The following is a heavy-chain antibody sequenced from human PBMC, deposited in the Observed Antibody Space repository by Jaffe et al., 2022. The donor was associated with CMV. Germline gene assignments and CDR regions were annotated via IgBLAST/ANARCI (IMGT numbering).Heavy chain of an antibody. CDR2: IYYSGST. Sequence: QVQLQESGPGLVKPSETLSLTCTVSGGSISSYYWSWIRQPPGKGLEWIGYIYYSGSTNYNPSLKSRVTISVDTSKNQFSLNLTSVTAADTAVYYCARASLAARDFDYWGQGSLVTVSS. CDR1: GGSISSYY. V-gene: IGHV4-59*01. CDR3: ARASLAARDFDY. J-gene: IGHJ4*02. D-gene: IGHD6-6*01.